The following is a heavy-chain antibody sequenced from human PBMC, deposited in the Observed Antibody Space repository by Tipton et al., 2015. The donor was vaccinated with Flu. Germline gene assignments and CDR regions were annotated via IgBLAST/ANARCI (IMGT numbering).Heavy chain of an antibody. CDR3: ARVRRGGWPFYVAFDF. V-gene: IGHV4-4*07. CDR2: VYIGGRT. J-gene: IGHJ3*01. Sequence: TLSLTCSVSSGSISSYYWSWIRQPAGKGLEWIGRVYIGGRTNYNPSLKSRVTMSVDLFKNQISLRLSSVTAAGTAGYYCARVRRGGWPFYVAFDFWGQGTMVTVSS. D-gene: IGHD6-19*01. CDR1: SGSISSYY.